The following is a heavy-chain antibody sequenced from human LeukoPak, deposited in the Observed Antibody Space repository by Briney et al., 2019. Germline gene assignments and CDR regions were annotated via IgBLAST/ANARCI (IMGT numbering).Heavy chain of an antibody. CDR3: ARAPMYYDSSGFGGAFDI. Sequence: GRSLRLSCAASGFTFSNYAMHWGRQAPDKGVEGVAVISYDGTNKYYADTVKGRFTISRDNSKNTMYLQMNSLRAEDTAMYYCARAPMYYDSSGFGGAFDICGHGTMVTVSS. CDR2: ISYDGTNK. D-gene: IGHD3-22*01. J-gene: IGHJ3*02. CDR1: GFTFSNYA. V-gene: IGHV3-30-3*01.